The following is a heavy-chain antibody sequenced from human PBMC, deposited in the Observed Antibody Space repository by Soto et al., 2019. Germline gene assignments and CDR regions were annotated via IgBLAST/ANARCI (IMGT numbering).Heavy chain of an antibody. J-gene: IGHJ6*03. D-gene: IGHD3-10*01. Sequence: LSLTCAASGFTFSSYWMSWVRQAPGKGLEWVANIKQDGSEKYYVDSVKGRFTISRDNAKNSLYLQMNSLRAEDTAVYYCARDRITMVRGDYYYYMDVWGKGTTVTVSS. CDR2: IKQDGSEK. CDR3: ARDRITMVRGDYYYYMDV. CDR1: GFTFSSYW. V-gene: IGHV3-7*01.